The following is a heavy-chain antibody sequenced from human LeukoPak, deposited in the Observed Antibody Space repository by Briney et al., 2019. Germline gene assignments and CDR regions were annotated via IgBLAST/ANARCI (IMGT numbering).Heavy chain of an antibody. CDR1: GYTFTGYY. CDR2: INPNSGGT. J-gene: IGHJ4*02. CDR3: ARPYCFASGGSCQGRNFDY. D-gene: IGHD2-15*01. Sequence: GASVKVSCKASGYTFTGYYMHWVRQAPGQGLEWMGWINPNSGGTNYAQKFQGRVTMTRDTSISTAYMELSRLRSGDTAVYYCARPYCFASGGSCQGRNFDYWGQGTLVTVSS. V-gene: IGHV1-2*02.